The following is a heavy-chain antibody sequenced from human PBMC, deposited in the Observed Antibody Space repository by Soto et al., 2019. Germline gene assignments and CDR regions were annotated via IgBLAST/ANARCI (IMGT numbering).Heavy chain of an antibody. V-gene: IGHV1-18*01. CDR1: GYTFTSYG. D-gene: IGHD3-10*01. CDR2: ISAYNGNT. J-gene: IGHJ4*02. CDR3: AIGGSYGSGSSALDS. Sequence: QVQLVQSGAEVKKPGASVKLSCKASGYTFTSYGISWVRQAPGQGLEWMGWISAYNGNTNYAQKRQGRVTMTTDTSTSTGYMGLGSLRSDGTAVYYCAIGGSYGSGSSALDSWGQGTLVTVSS.